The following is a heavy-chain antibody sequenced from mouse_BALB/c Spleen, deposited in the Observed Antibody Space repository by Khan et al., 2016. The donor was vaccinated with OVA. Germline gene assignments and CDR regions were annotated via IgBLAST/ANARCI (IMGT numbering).Heavy chain of an antibody. V-gene: IGHV1-4*01. CDR2: INPSNDYS. D-gene: IGHD1-1*01. CDR1: GYIFTNYM. Sequence: QEQLKESGAELARPGASVKMSCKASGYIFTNYMMHWVKQRPGQGLEWIGDINPSNDYSNYNQNFKDKATLTADKSSSTAYMQLSSLTSEDSAVYYCARGGYGSFGFWGQGTLVTVSA. CDR3: ARGGYGSFGF. J-gene: IGHJ3*01.